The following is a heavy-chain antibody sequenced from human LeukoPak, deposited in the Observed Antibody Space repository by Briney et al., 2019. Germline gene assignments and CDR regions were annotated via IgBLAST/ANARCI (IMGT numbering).Heavy chain of an antibody. V-gene: IGHV3-30*02. J-gene: IGHJ4*02. CDR3: AKGPIYYYDSSGYWDY. Sequence: PGGSLRLSCAASGFTFSSYGMHWVRQAPGKGLEGVAFIRYDGSNKYYADSVKGRFTISRDNSKNTLYLQMNSLRAEDTAVYYCAKGPIYYYDSSGYWDYWGQGTLVTVSS. CDR2: IRYDGSNK. CDR1: GFTFSSYG. D-gene: IGHD3-22*01.